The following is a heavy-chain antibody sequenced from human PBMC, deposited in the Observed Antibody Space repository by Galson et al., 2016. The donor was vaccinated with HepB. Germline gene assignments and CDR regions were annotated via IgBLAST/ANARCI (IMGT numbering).Heavy chain of an antibody. Sequence: PALVKPTQTLTLTCTFSGFSLSTTGEAVGWTRQPPGKALEWLALIHWNDDKRYSTSLKTRLTISKDTSKNQVVLTMTNMDPVDTATYYCARILVSGSSSDNWFDPWGQGTLVTVSS. CDR3: ARILVSGSSSDNWFDP. V-gene: IGHV2-5*01. D-gene: IGHD6-13*01. CDR2: IHWNDDK. J-gene: IGHJ5*02. CDR1: GFSLSTTGEA.